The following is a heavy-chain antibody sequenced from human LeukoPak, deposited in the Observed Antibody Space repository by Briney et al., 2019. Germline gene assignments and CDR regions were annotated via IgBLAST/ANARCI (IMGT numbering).Heavy chain of an antibody. V-gene: IGHV3-53*01. CDR2: IYSGGST. CDR1: GFTVSSNY. D-gene: IGHD5-24*01. Sequence: RGSLRLSCAASGFTVSSNYMSWVRQAPGKGLEWVSVIYSGGSTYYADSVKGRFTISRDNSKNTLYLQMNSLRAEDTAVYYCASLEGRDGYYFDYWGQGTLVTVSS. J-gene: IGHJ4*02. CDR3: ASLEGRDGYYFDY.